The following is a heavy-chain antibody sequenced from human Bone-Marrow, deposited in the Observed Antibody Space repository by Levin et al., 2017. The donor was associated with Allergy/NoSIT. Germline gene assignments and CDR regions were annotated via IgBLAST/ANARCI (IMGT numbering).Heavy chain of an antibody. CDR1: GFTFSSYA. Sequence: GGSLRLSCAASGFTFSSYAMHWVRQAPGKGLEWVAVISYDGSNKYYADSVKGRFTISRDNSKNTLYLQMNSLRAEDTAVYYCARRGVIGVVIGYYYYGMDVWGQGTTVTVSS. J-gene: IGHJ6*02. CDR2: ISYDGSNK. V-gene: IGHV3-30*04. CDR3: ARRGVIGVVIGYYYYGMDV. D-gene: IGHD3-3*01.